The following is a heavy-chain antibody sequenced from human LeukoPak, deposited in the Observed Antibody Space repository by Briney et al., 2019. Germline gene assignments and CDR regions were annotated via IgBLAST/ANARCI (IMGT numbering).Heavy chain of an antibody. CDR1: GHSFATYW. J-gene: IGHJ4*02. CDR3: ARRDEVTDFDY. V-gene: IGHV5-51*01. CDR2: IYPGDSDT. D-gene: IGHD1-14*01. Sequence: GESLKISCKGSGHSFATYWIGWVRQMPGKGLEWMGIIYPGDSDTRYSPSFQGQVTISADKSISTAYLQWSSLKASDTAIYYCARRDEVTDFDYWGQGTLVTVSS.